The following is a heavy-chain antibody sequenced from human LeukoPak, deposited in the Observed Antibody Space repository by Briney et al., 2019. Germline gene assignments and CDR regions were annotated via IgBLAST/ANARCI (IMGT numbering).Heavy chain of an antibody. V-gene: IGHV3-30*02. CDR2: IRYAGINK. CDR1: GFTFSSYA. CDR3: AKDRAVVPAAIEYGFDP. Sequence: GGSLRLSCAASGFTFSSYAMHWVRQAPGKGLEWVAFIRYAGINKYYADSVKGRFTISRDNSKNTLYLQMNSLRAEDTAVYYCAKDRAVVPAAIEYGFDPWGQGTLVTVSS. J-gene: IGHJ5*02. D-gene: IGHD2-2*02.